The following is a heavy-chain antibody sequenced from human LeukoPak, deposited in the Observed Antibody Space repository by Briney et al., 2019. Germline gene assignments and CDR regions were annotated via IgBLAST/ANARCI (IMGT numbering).Heavy chain of an antibody. Sequence: GRSLRLSCAASGFTFDDYAMHWVRQAPGKGLEWVSGISWNSGSIGYADSVKGRFTISRDNAKNSLYLQMNSLRAEDTALYYCAKGLVRGPFYYGMDVWGQGTTVTVSS. J-gene: IGHJ6*02. D-gene: IGHD3-10*01. CDR2: ISWNSGSI. CDR3: AKGLVRGPFYYGMDV. V-gene: IGHV3-9*01. CDR1: GFTFDDYA.